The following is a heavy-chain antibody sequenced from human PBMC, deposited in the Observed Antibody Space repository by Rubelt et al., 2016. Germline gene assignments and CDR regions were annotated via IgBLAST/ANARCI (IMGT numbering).Heavy chain of an antibody. J-gene: IGHJ6*02. CDR2: GTA. CDR3: ARGGTVAMDV. D-gene: IGHD2-15*01. V-gene: IGHV1-69*01. Sequence: GTANYAQKFQGRVTITADESTSTAYMELSSLRSDDTAVYYCARGGTVAMDVWGQGTTVTVSS.